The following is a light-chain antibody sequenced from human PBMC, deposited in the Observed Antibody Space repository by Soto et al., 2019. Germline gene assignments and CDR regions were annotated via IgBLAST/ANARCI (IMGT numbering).Light chain of an antibody. CDR1: QYIGDS. Sequence: DIQMTQSPSSLSASVGDRVTITCRASQYIGDSLNWYQQKPGRATVLLISSASRLQSGVTSRLSGSEDGADITRAISSLPPEDLPTYYGQQSYSTSRTFGQGTKREI. CDR3: QQSYSTSRT. V-gene: IGKV1-39*01. CDR2: SAS. J-gene: IGKJ1*01.